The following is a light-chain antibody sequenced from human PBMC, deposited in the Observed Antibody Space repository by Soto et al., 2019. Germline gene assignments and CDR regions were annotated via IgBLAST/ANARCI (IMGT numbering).Light chain of an antibody. CDR3: QQYGSSGT. Sequence: EIVSTQSPGTLSLSPGERATLSCRASQSITNNYLAWYQQKPGRAHRLLIYGASSRATGIPDRFSGSGSGTDFTLTISRLEPEDFAVYYCQQYGSSGTFGQGTKVDIK. CDR1: QSITNNY. V-gene: IGKV3-20*01. CDR2: GAS. J-gene: IGKJ1*01.